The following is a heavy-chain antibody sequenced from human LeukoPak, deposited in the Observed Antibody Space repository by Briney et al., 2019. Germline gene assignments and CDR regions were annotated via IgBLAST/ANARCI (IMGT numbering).Heavy chain of an antibody. Sequence: PSETLSLTCTVSGGSISSYYWSWIRQPPGKGLEWIGYIYYSGSTNYNPSLKSRVTISVDTSKNQFSLKLSSVTAADTAVYYCARDLSVTRSPSITIFGVVIGHAFDIWGQGTMVTVSS. J-gene: IGHJ3*02. CDR3: ARDLSVTRSPSITIFGVVIGHAFDI. CDR2: IYYSGST. D-gene: IGHD3-3*01. V-gene: IGHV4-59*12. CDR1: GGSISSYY.